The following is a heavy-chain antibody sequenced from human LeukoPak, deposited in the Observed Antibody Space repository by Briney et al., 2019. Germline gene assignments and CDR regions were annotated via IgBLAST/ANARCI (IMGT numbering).Heavy chain of an antibody. CDR2: IYPGDSDT. Sequence: GAPLKISSKSSGYCFRSYWIGWVRPMPGKGLECMGIIYPGDSDTRYSPSFQGQVTISADKSISTAYLQWSSLKASDTAMYYCARPRVAATSYYFDNWGQGTLVTVSP. CDR3: ARPRVAATSYYFDN. V-gene: IGHV5-51*01. J-gene: IGHJ4*02. D-gene: IGHD1-26*01. CDR1: GYCFRSYW.